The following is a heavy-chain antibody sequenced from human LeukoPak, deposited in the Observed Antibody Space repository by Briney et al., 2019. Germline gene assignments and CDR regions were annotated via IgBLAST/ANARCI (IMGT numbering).Heavy chain of an antibody. CDR2: INSDGINT. CDR1: GFTFSNYW. D-gene: IGHD3-22*01. CDR3: ARDLGQYYDTSDNWFDP. Sequence: GGSLRLSCAASGFTFSNYWMHWVRQAPGKGLVWVSRINSDGINTSYADSVKGRFTISRDDAKNTLNLQMNSLRAEDTAVYYCARDLGQYYDTSDNWFDPWGQGTLVTVSS. V-gene: IGHV3-74*01. J-gene: IGHJ5*02.